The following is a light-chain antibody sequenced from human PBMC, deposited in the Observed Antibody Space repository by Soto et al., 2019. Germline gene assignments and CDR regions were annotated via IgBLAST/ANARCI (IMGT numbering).Light chain of an antibody. Sequence: ESVLTQKQSTLSLAPGERATLSCRASQSVSNNYLAWYQQKPGQAPRLLIYGASNRATGIPDRFSGSGSGTDFTLTISRLEPEDFAVYYCQQYGISGTFGQGTKVDI. CDR1: QSVSNNY. CDR2: GAS. CDR3: QQYGISGT. V-gene: IGKV3-20*01. J-gene: IGKJ1*01.